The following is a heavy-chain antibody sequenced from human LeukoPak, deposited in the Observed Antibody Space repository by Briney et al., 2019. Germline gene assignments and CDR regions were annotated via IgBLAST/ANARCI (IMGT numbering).Heavy chain of an antibody. V-gene: IGHV4-31*03. CDR1: GASISSGDYY. Sequence: SETLSLTCTVSGASISSGDYYWSWLRQHPGKGLEWIGYIYYRGDTYYNPSLKSRVTISLDTSNNQFSLKLNSVTAADTAVYYCARDSSRSRFYYDTTGYRIDAFDIWGHGTMVTVSS. CDR3: ARDSSRSRFYYDTTGYRIDAFDI. D-gene: IGHD3-22*01. CDR2: IYYRGDT. J-gene: IGHJ3*02.